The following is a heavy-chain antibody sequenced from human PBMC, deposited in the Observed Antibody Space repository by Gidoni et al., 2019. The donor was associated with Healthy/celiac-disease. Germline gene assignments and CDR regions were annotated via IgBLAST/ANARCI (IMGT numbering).Heavy chain of an antibody. Sequence: TFSSYAMHWVRQAPGKGLEWVAVISYDGSNKYYADSVKGRFTISRDNSKNTLYLQMNSLRAEDTAVYYCARAAVTTRYFDYWGQGTLVTVSS. CDR1: TFSSYA. J-gene: IGHJ4*02. CDR3: ARAAVTTRYFDY. D-gene: IGHD4-17*01. V-gene: IGHV3-30-3*01. CDR2: ISYDGSNK.